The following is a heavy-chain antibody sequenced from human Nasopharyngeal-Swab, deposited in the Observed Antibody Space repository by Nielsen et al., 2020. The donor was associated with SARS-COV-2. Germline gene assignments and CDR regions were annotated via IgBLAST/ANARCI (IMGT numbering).Heavy chain of an antibody. CDR3: ARVEGPVVPAASHFDY. D-gene: IGHD2-2*01. V-gene: IGHV3-66*01. CDR2: IYSGGST. CDR1: GFTVSSNY. J-gene: IGHJ4*02. Sequence: GESLKISCAASGFTVSSNYMSWVRQAPGKGLEWVSVIYSGGSTYYADSVKGRFTISRDNSKNTLYLQMNSQRAEDTAVYHCARVEGPVVPAASHFDYWGQGTLVTVSS.